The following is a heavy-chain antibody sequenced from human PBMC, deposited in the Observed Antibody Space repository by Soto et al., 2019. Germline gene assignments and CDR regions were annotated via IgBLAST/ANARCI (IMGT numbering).Heavy chain of an antibody. CDR2: ISGSGGST. D-gene: IGHD3-3*01. Sequence: GGSLRLSCAASGFTFSSYAMSWVRQAPGKGLEWVSAISGSGGSTYYADSVKGRFTISRDNSKNTLYLQMNSLRAEDKAVYYFAKAAGDIWSGWGYGMDVWGRGSTFTVSS. CDR1: GFTFSSYA. V-gene: IGHV3-23*01. CDR3: AKAAGDIWSGWGYGMDV. J-gene: IGHJ6*02.